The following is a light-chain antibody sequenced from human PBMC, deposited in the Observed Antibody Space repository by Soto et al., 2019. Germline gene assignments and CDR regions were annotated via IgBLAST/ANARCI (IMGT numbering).Light chain of an antibody. Sequence: QSALTQPASVSGSPGRSITISCTGTSSDVGSYNLVSWYQQHPGKAPKLMIYEVSKRPSGVSNRFSGSKSGNTASLTISGLQAEDEADYYCCSYAGSSTFGVVFGGGTKLTVL. CDR3: CSYAGSSTFGVV. J-gene: IGLJ2*01. CDR1: SSDVGSYNL. V-gene: IGLV2-23*02. CDR2: EVS.